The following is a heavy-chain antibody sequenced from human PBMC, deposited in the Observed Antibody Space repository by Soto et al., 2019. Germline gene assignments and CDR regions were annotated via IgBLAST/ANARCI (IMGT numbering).Heavy chain of an antibody. CDR3: ARDTEASPQEAGMDV. CDR1: GGSISSGGYY. J-gene: IGHJ6*01. Sequence: LSLTCTVSGGSISSGGYYWSWIRQHPGKGLEWIGYIYYSGSTYYNPSLKSRVTISVDTSKNQFSLKLSSVTAADTAVYYCARDTEASPQEAGMDVWGQGTTVTVSS. CDR2: IYYSGST. V-gene: IGHV4-31*03. D-gene: IGHD1-26*01.